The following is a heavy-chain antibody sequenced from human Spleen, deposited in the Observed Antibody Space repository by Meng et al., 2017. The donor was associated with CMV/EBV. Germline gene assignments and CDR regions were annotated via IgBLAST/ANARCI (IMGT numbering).Heavy chain of an antibody. CDR3: AGKEAGAYYYYGMDV. J-gene: IGHJ6*02. V-gene: IGHV1-58*01. Sequence: SVKVSCKASGFTFTSSAVQWVRQARGQRLEWIGWIVVGSGNTNYAQKFQERVTITRDMSTSTAYMELSSLRSEDTAVYYCAGKEAGAYYYYGMDVWGQGTTVTV. D-gene: IGHD3-10*01. CDR1: GFTFTSSA. CDR2: IVVGSGNT.